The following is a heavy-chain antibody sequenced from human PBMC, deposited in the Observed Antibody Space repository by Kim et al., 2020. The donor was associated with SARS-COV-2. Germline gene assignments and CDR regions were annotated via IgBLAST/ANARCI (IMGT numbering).Heavy chain of an antibody. J-gene: IGHJ4*02. Sequence: RVTISVDTSKNQFSLKLSSVTAADTAVYYCARHPGQGYSGYARSPYYFDYWGQGTLVTVSS. V-gene: IGHV4-39*01. CDR3: ARHPGQGYSGYARSPYYFDY. D-gene: IGHD5-12*01.